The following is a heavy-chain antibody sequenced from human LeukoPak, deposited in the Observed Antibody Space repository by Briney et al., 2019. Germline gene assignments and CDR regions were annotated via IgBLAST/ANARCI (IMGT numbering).Heavy chain of an antibody. CDR3: ARKEGYYGSGTWFDP. J-gene: IGHJ5*02. D-gene: IGHD3-10*01. CDR2: IYPGDSDT. CDR1: GYSFTSYW. Sequence: GESLKISCKGSGYSFTSYWIGWVRQMPGKGLEWMGIIYPGDSDTRYSPSFQGQVTISADKSISTAYLQWSSLKASDTAMYYCARKEGYYGSGTWFDPWGQGTLVTVSS. V-gene: IGHV5-51*01.